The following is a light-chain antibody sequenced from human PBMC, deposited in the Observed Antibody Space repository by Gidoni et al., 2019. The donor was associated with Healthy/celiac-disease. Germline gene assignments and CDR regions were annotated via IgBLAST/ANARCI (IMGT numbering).Light chain of an antibody. CDR1: QSVSSSY. J-gene: IGKJ1*01. CDR3: QQYGSSPLWT. CDR2: GAS. Sequence: EFVLTQSPGTLSLSPGDGATLSCSASQSVSSSYLAWYQQKPGQAPRLLIYGASSRATGIPDRFSGSGSGTDFTLTISRLEPEDFAVYYCQQYGSSPLWTFXQXTKVEIE. V-gene: IGKV3-20*01.